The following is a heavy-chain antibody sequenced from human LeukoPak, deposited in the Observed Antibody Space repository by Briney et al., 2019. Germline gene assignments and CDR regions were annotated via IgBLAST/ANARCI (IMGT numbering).Heavy chain of an antibody. V-gene: IGHV3-23*01. CDR2: ISGSGGST. D-gene: IGHD2-21*02. J-gene: IGHJ1*01. Sequence: PGGSLRLSCAASGFTFSSYAMSWVRQAPGKGLEWVSAISGSGGSTYYADSVKGRFTISRDNSKNTLYLQMNSLRAEDTAVYYCARTPDCGGDCYLFQHWGQGTLVTVSS. CDR1: GFTFSSYA. CDR3: ARTPDCGGDCYLFQH.